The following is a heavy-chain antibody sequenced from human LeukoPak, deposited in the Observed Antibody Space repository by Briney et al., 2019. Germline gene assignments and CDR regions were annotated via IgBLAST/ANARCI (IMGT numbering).Heavy chain of an antibody. Sequence: GGSLRLSCAASGFTFDDYSMTWVRQAPGKGLEWVSGINWNAGSTGYADSVKGRFTISRDSAKNTLYLQMNSLRAEDTALYYCARRGRNSWYFDFWGQGTLVTVSS. D-gene: IGHD2/OR15-2a*01. J-gene: IGHJ4*02. CDR2: INWNAGST. CDR1: GFTFDDYS. CDR3: ARRGRNSWYFDF. V-gene: IGHV3-20*04.